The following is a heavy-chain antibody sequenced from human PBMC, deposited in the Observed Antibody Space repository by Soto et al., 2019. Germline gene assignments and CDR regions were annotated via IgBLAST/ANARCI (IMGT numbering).Heavy chain of an antibody. CDR2: IYYSGST. CDR1: GGSISSYY. CDR3: ARVGLDIVVAKPGLFGYYYYGMDV. D-gene: IGHD2-15*01. Sequence: SETLSFTCTVSGGSISSYYWSWIRQPPGKGLEWIGYIYYSGSTNYNPSLKSRVTISVDTSKNQFSLKLSSVTAADTAVYYCARVGLDIVVAKPGLFGYYYYGMDVWGQGTTVTVS. J-gene: IGHJ6*02. V-gene: IGHV4-59*01.